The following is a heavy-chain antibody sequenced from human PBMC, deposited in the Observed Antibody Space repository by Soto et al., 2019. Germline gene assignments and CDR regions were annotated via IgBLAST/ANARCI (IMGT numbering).Heavy chain of an antibody. J-gene: IGHJ6*03. CDR2: IYSGGST. CDR1: GFTVSSNY. Sequence: GGSLRLSCAASGFTVSSNYMSWVRQAPGKGLEWVSVIYSGGSTYYADSVKGRFTISRDNSKNTLYLQMNSLRAEDTAVYYCARVEGGYDRAWGPYYYYMDVWGKGTTVTVSS. CDR3: ARVEGGYDRAWGPYYYYMDV. V-gene: IGHV3-66*01. D-gene: IGHD5-12*01.